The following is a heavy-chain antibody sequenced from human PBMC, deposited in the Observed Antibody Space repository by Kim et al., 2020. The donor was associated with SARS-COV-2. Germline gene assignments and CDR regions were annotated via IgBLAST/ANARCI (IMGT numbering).Heavy chain of an antibody. D-gene: IGHD3-10*01. CDR1: GYTFTSYA. Sequence: ASVKVSCKASGYTFTSYAMHWVRQAPGQRLEWMGWINAGNGHTKYSQKFQGRVTITRDTSASTAYMELSSLRSEDTAVYYCARAMVRGVINDAFDIWGQGTMVTVSS. J-gene: IGHJ3*02. CDR2: INAGNGHT. CDR3: ARAMVRGVINDAFDI. V-gene: IGHV1-3*01.